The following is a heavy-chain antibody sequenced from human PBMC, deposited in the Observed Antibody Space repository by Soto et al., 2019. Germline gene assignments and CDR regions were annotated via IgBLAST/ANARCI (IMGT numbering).Heavy chain of an antibody. D-gene: IGHD1-20*01. CDR2: ISYDGSNK. CDR1: GFTFSSYG. CDR3: AKDTLYNWNRGRTPMRNWYFDL. V-gene: IGHV3-30*18. J-gene: IGHJ2*01. Sequence: QVQLVESGGGVVQPGRSLRLSCAASGFTFSSYGMHWVRQAPGKGLEWVAVISYDGSNKYYADSVKGRFTISRDNSKNTLYLQMNSLRAEDTAVYYCAKDTLYNWNRGRTPMRNWYFDLWGRGTLVTVSS.